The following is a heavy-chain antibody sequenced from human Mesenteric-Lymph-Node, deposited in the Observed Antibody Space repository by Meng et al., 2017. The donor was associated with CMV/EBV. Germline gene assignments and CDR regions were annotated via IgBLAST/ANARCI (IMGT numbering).Heavy chain of an antibody. CDR1: GCSISSVNYY. D-gene: IGHD5-18*01. CDR3: ARVGGYSYGYHAIDI. J-gene: IGHJ3*02. Sequence: LRLSCTVSGCSISSVNYYWSWIRQPPGKDLEWIVYIFHSGSTYYNPSLKSRVTISVDASKNQFSLKMNSVTAADTAVYYCARVGGYSYGYHAIDIWGQGTMVTVSS. CDR2: IFHSGST. V-gene: IGHV4-30-4*08.